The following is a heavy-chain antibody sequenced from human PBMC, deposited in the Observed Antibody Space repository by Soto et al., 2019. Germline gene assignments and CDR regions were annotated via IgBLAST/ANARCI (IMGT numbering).Heavy chain of an antibody. J-gene: IGHJ5*02. Sequence: SETLSLTCTVSGGSVSSGSYYWSWIRQPPGKGLEWIGYIYYSGSTNYNPSLKSRVTISVDTSKNQFSLKLSSVTAADTAVYYCARTAYYYTWFDPWGQGTLVTVSS. D-gene: IGHD3-10*01. V-gene: IGHV4-61*01. CDR3: ARTAYYYTWFDP. CDR2: IYYSGST. CDR1: GGSVSSGSYY.